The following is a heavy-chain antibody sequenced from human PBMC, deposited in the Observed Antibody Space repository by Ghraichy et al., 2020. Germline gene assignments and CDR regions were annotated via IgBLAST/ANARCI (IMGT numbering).Heavy chain of an antibody. V-gene: IGHV4-38-2*02. CDR2: IYHSGST. J-gene: IGHJ5*02. Sequence: SETLSLTCAVSGYSISSGYYWGWIRQPPGKGLEWIGSIYHSGSTYYNPSLKSRVTISVDTSKNQFSLKLSSVTAADTAVYYCARDDYDPEDRRNWFDPWGQGTLVTVSS. CDR1: GYSISSGYY. CDR3: ARDDYDPEDRRNWFDP. D-gene: IGHD3-22*01.